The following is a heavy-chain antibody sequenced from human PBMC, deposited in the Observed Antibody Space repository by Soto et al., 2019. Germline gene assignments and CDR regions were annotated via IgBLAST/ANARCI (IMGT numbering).Heavy chain of an antibody. D-gene: IGHD6-19*01. Sequence: SCAASGFTFSNYPMNWVRQAPGKGLEWVSGITSGGNTYYADSVKGRFTISRDNSKNTLYLQVNSLRAEDTALYYCAKKTDSSGWDYWGQGTLVTVSS. CDR2: ITSGGNT. V-gene: IGHV3-23*01. CDR3: AKKTDSSGWDY. J-gene: IGHJ4*02. CDR1: GFTFSNYP.